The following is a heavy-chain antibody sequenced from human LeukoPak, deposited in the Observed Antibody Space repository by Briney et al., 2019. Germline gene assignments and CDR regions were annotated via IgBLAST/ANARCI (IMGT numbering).Heavy chain of an antibody. CDR3: ARACGGDCSYYYYGMDV. V-gene: IGHV4-4*07. Sequence: PSETLSLTCSVSGGSIGTYYWNWIRQPAGKGLEWIGRFSTAESTNDRPSLNYNPSLKSRVTISVDTSKNQFSLKLSSVTAADTAVYYCARACGGDCSYYYYGMDVWGQGTTVTVSS. CDR2: FSTAESTNDRPSL. D-gene: IGHD2-21*02. J-gene: IGHJ6*02. CDR1: GGSIGTYY.